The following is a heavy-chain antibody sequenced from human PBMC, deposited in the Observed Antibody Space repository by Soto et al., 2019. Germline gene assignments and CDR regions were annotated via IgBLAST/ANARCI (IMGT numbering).Heavy chain of an antibody. CDR1: GFSLSNARMG. CDR2: IFSNDEK. Sequence: LVNPTETLTLTCTVSGFSLSNARMGVSWIRQPPGKALEWLAHIFSNDEKSYSTSLKSRLTISKDTSKSQVVLTMTNMDPVDTATYYCARFNGFGVYYYYYYMDVWGKGTTVTVSS. V-gene: IGHV2-26*01. D-gene: IGHD3-10*01. CDR3: ARFNGFGVYYYYYYMDV. J-gene: IGHJ6*03.